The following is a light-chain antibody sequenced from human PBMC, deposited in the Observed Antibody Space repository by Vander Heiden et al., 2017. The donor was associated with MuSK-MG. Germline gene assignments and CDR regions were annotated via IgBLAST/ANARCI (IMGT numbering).Light chain of an antibody. Sequence: QSALTQPASVSGSPGQSITSSCTGTSSDVGGYNEVSWYQQHPGKAPKLMIYDVSNRHSGASNRFSGMQAEDEADDYCSSYTSSSLVFGGGTKLTVL. CDR3: SSYTSSSLV. V-gene: IGLV2-14*01. CDR2: DVS. J-gene: IGLJ2*01. CDR1: SSDVGGYNE.